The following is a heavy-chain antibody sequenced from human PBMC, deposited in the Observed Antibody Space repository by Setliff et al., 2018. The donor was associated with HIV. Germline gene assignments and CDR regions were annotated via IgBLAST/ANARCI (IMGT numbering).Heavy chain of an antibody. J-gene: IGHJ4*02. D-gene: IGHD3-22*01. CDR3: TTYSSVYYHSDC. CDR2: IKSKSDGGAV. Sequence: PGGSLRLSCAASGFTFINACMNWVRQAPGKGLEWVGRIKSKSDGGAVHYAAPVKGRFTISRDDSQDTLYLEMNSLTNEDTAIYYCTTYSSVYYHSDCWGQGTLVTRLL. V-gene: IGHV3-15*06. CDR1: GFTFINAC.